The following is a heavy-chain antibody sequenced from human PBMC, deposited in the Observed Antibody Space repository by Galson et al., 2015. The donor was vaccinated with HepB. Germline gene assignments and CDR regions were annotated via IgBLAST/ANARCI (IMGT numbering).Heavy chain of an antibody. Sequence: SLRLSCAVSGFSFSSYWMGWVRQAPGKGLEWVANINEDGSQKYYVDSVKGRFTISRDNARNSLYLQMNNLRAEDTAVYYCARLMADTSVFYTAWYFDLWGRGTLVTVSS. CDR1: GFSFSSYW. D-gene: IGHD3-22*01. J-gene: IGHJ2*01. CDR2: INEDGSQK. CDR3: ARLMADTSVFYTAWYFDL. V-gene: IGHV3-7*05.